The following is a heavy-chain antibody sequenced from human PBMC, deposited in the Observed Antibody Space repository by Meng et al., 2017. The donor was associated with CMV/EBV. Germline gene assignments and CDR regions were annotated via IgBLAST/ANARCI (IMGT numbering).Heavy chain of an antibody. CDR3: AYSGIAVAGPNDY. CDR2: ISSSSSYI. D-gene: IGHD6-19*01. J-gene: IGHJ4*02. V-gene: IGHV3-21*01. Sequence: GESLKISCAASGFTFSIYSMNWVRQAPGKGLEWVSSISSSSSYIYYADSVKGRFTISRDNAKNSLYLQMNSLRAEDTAVYYCAYSGIAVAGPNDYWGQGTLVTVSS. CDR1: GFTFSIYS.